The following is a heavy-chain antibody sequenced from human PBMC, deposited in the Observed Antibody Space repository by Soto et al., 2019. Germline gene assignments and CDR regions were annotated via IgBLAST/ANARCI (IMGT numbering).Heavy chain of an antibody. CDR3: ARSYYDYVWGSYRSAHFDY. V-gene: IGHV1-46*01. D-gene: IGHD3-16*02. CDR2: INPSGDST. CDR1: GYTFTSYY. Sequence: ASVKVSCKASGYTFTSYYMHWVRQAPGQGLEWMGIINPSGDSTSYAQKFQGRVTMTRDTSTSTVYMELSSLRSEDTAVYYCARSYYDYVWGSYRSAHFDYWGQGTLVTVS. J-gene: IGHJ4*02.